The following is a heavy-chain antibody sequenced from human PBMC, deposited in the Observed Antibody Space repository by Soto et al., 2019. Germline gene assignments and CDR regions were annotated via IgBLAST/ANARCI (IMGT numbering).Heavy chain of an antibody. CDR2: ILFDGSEK. Sequence: QVQLVESGGGVVQPGESLRLSCAASGFTFSSYGMHWVRQAPGKGMEWVAFILFDGSEKYYADSAKGRITISRDNSKNTLYVQRDSLRAEDKAVYYCTKDRAWIREGFDFWGPGTIVTVSS. CDR3: TKDRAWIREGFDF. J-gene: IGHJ3*01. CDR1: GFTFSSYG. V-gene: IGHV3-30*18. D-gene: IGHD5-12*01.